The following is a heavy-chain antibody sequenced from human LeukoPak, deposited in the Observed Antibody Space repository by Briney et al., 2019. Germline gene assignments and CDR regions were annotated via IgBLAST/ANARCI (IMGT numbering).Heavy chain of an antibody. CDR2: IYTSGNT. V-gene: IGHV4-61*02. CDR3: ARDFNGSYYTYSLHY. CDR1: GDSISSGTYY. D-gene: IGHD1-26*01. J-gene: IGHJ4*02. Sequence: PSETLSLTCTVFGDSISSGTYYWRWIRQPAGRGLEWIGRIYTSGNTNYNPSLKSRVTMSVDTSKNQFSLKLSSVTAADTAVYYCARDFNGSYYTYSLHYWGRGTLVTVSS.